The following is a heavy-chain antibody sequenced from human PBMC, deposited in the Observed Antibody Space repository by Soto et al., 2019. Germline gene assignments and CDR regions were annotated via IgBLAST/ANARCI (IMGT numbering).Heavy chain of an antibody. CDR2: ISPYTGNT. V-gene: IGHV1-18*01. CDR3: VMVDNYVTPTPQDV. D-gene: IGHD3-16*01. J-gene: IGHJ6*02. Sequence: QVQLVQSADEVTKPGASVKVSCKASGYILVNYGIAWVRQSPGQGLEWMGWISPYTGNTHSATKVQGRLTMTTDTSTSTAYMDLGSLTSDDTAVYYCVMVDNYVTPTPQDVWGQGTTVTVSS. CDR1: GYILVNYG.